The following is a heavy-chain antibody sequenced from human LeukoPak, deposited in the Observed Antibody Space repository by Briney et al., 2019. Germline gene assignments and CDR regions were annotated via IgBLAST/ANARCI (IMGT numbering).Heavy chain of an antibody. J-gene: IGHJ3*02. D-gene: IGHD5-12*01. CDR2: ISGSGGRT. Sequence: TGGSLRLSCAVSGFIFSSYAMSWVRQAPGKGLEWVSAISGSGGRTYYAHSVKGRFTISRESSKNTLYLQMNSLRAEDTAIYYCVKDLVATIHEGYDIWGQGTMVTVSS. CDR3: VKDLVATIHEGYDI. V-gene: IGHV3-23*01. CDR1: GFIFSSYA.